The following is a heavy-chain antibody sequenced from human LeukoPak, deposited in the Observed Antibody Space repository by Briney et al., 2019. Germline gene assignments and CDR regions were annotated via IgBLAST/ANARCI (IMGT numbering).Heavy chain of an antibody. CDR1: GFTFSNYA. Sequence: GGSLRLSCSASGFTFSNYAMHWVRQAPGKGLEYVSAISYDGGSTYYADSVKGRFTISKDNSKNTLYLQMSSLRAEDTAVYYCVKDTSGTYSFGYWGQGSLITVPP. CDR2: ISYDGGST. D-gene: IGHD1-26*01. J-gene: IGHJ4*02. V-gene: IGHV3-64D*09. CDR3: VKDTSGTYSFGY.